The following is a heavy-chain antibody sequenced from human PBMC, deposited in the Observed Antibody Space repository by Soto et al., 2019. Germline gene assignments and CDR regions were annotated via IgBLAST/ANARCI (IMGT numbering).Heavy chain of an antibody. CDR2: IYWDDDK. J-gene: IGHJ4*02. Sequence: QITLKESGPTLVKSTQTLTLTCTFSGFSLNTGGVGVGWIRQPPGKALEWLALIYWDDDKRYSPSLKSRLTITKDASKNQVVLTMTNMDPVDTATYFCARAQWFGDPFDYWVQGTLVTVSS. CDR3: ARAQWFGDPFDY. CDR1: GFSLNTGGVG. V-gene: IGHV2-5*02. D-gene: IGHD3-10*01.